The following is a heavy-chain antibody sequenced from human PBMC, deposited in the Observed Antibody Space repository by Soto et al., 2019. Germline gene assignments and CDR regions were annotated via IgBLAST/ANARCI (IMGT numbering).Heavy chain of an antibody. CDR2: IITILGTA. Sequence: QVQLVQSGAEVKKPGSSVKVSCKASGGTFSSYAISWVRQAPGQGLEWMGGIITILGTAHYAQKFQGRVTITADESTSTAYMELSSLRSEDTAVYYCARNRGMATVTNYYYYGMDVLGQGTTVTVSS. J-gene: IGHJ6*02. V-gene: IGHV1-69*01. CDR1: GGTFSSYA. CDR3: ARNRGMATVTNYYYYGMDV. D-gene: IGHD4-4*01.